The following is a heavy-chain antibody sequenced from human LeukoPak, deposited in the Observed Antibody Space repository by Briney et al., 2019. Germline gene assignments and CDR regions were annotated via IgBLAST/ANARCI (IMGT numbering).Heavy chain of an antibody. J-gene: IGHJ4*02. CDR2: ISVYNGNT. D-gene: IGHD2-2*02. V-gene: IGHV1-18*01. CDR1: GYTFANFG. CDR3: ARTCSSSSCYMVH. Sequence: ASVKVSCKASGYTFANFGITWVRQAPGQGLEWMGWISVYNGNTNYAQNLQGRVTLTTDTSTSTAYMELRSLRSDDTALYYCARTCSSSSCYMVHWGQGTLVTISS.